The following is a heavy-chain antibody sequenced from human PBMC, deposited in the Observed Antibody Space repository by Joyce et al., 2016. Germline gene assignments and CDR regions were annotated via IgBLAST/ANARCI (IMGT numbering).Heavy chain of an antibody. D-gene: IGHD6-25*01. V-gene: IGHV3-30*18. CDR2: ISYDGIYK. J-gene: IGHJ4*02. CDR3: AKILTATYSSGWFLDY. CDR1: GLTLSNYG. Sequence: QVQLVESGGGVVQPGRSLRLSCAACGLTLSNYGVHWVRQAPGKGLELVAVISYDGIYKYYADSVKGRFTISRDNSKNTVFLEMNSLRTEDTAVYYCAKILTATYSSGWFLDYWGQGTLVTVSS.